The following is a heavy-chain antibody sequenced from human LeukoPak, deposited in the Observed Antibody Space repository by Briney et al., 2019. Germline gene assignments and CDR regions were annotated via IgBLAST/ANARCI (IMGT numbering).Heavy chain of an antibody. Sequence: PGESLKISCKGYAYRFSSYWIAWVRQMPGKGLEWMGIIHPGDSDTRYSPSFQGQVTISADKSITTAYLHWTSLNASDTAMYYCARDLYYGETTAPYGMDVWGQGTTVTVSS. V-gene: IGHV5-51*01. CDR2: IHPGDSDT. CDR1: AYRFSSYW. J-gene: IGHJ6*02. D-gene: IGHD4-17*01. CDR3: ARDLYYGETTAPYGMDV.